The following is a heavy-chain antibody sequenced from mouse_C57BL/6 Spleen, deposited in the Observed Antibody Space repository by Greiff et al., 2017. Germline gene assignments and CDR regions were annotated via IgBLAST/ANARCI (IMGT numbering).Heavy chain of an antibody. V-gene: IGHV1-50*01. Sequence: QVQLQQPGAELVKPGASVKLSCKASGYTFTSYWMQWVKQRPGQGLEWIGEIDPSDSYTNYNQKFKGKATLTVDTSSSPAYMQLSSLTSEDSAVYYCANLGRGWFAYWGQGTLVTVSA. CDR3: ANLGRGWFAY. J-gene: IGHJ3*01. CDR2: IDPSDSYT. CDR1: GYTFTSYW. D-gene: IGHD4-1*01.